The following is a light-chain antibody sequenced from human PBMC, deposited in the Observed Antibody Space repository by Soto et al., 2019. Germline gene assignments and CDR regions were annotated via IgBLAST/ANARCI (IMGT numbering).Light chain of an antibody. CDR1: QSVSSSY. CDR2: GAS. Sequence: EIVLTQSPGTLSLSPGERATLSCRASQSVSSSYLAWYQQKPGQAPRLLIYGASSRATGIPDRFSGSGSGTDFTLTISRLEPEDFAVYYCQQYGSFPRTFGQGTKVE. V-gene: IGKV3-20*01. J-gene: IGKJ1*01. CDR3: QQYGSFPRT.